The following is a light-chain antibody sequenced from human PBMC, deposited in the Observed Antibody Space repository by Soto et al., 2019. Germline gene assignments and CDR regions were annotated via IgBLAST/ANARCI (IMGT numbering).Light chain of an antibody. CDR3: EYYGTSIT. CDR1: QSISNNH. J-gene: IGKJ4*01. Sequence: EIVLTQSPGTLSLSPGERVTLSCRASQSISNNHLAWYQQKPGQAPRLLIHGTSNSASGIPDRFSGSGSGTDFTRTFSRLEPEDFAVYECEYYGTSITIGGGTKVEIK. CDR2: GTS. V-gene: IGKV3-20*01.